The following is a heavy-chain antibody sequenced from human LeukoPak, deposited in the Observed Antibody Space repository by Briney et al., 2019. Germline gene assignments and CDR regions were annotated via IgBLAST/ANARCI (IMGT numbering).Heavy chain of an antibody. V-gene: IGHV4-34*01. CDR1: GGSFSGYY. J-gene: IGHJ4*02. CDR3: ARARSSSGIDY. D-gene: IGHD6-6*01. Sequence: SETLSLTCAVYGGSFSGYYWSWIRQTPGKGLEWIGEINHSGSTNYNPSLKSRVTISVDTSKNQFSLKLSSVTAADTAVYYCARARSSSGIDYWGPGTLVTVSS. CDR2: INHSGST.